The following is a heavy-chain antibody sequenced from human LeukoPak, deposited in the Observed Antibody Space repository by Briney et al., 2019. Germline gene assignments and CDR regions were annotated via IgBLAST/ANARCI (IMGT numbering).Heavy chain of an antibody. Sequence: PGGSLRLSCAASGFTFSSYNMNWVRQAPGKGLEWVSSISTTRTDIYYADSVKGRFTISRDNAKNSLYLQMNSLRAEDTAVYYCARYNYDSSGYYFDYWGQGTLVTVSS. J-gene: IGHJ4*02. D-gene: IGHD3-22*01. CDR1: GFTFSSYN. V-gene: IGHV3-21*01. CDR2: ISTTRTDI. CDR3: ARYNYDSSGYYFDY.